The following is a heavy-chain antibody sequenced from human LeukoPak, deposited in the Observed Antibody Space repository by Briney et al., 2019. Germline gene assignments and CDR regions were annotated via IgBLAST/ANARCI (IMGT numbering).Heavy chain of an antibody. D-gene: IGHD2-15*01. CDR2: IIPIFPTA. J-gene: IGHJ4*02. CDR1: GGTFRSYA. V-gene: IGHV1-69*13. CDR3: ARDNSICSGATCYHYFHY. Sequence: SVKVSCKASGGTFRSYAISWVRQAPGQGLEWMGGIIPIFPTANYAQRFQGRVTITADESASTAYMELSSLRSEDTAVYYCARDNSICSGATCYHYFHYWGQGTLVTVSS.